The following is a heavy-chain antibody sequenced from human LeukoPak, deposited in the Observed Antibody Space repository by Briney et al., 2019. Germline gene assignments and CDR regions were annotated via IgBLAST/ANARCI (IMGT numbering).Heavy chain of an antibody. CDR2: IRYDGSNK. CDR3: AEAQYYDSSGNAY. D-gene: IGHD3-22*01. J-gene: IGHJ4*02. CDR1: GFTFSSYG. V-gene: IGHV3-30*02. Sequence: PGGSLRLSCAASGFTFSSYGMHWVRQAPGKGLEWVAFIRYDGSNKYYADSVKGRFTISRDNSKNTLYLQMNSLRAEDTAVYYCAEAQYYDSSGNAYWGQGTLVTVSS.